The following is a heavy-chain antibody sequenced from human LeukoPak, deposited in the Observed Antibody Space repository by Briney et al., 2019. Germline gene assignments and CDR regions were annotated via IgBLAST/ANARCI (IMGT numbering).Heavy chain of an antibody. V-gene: IGHV4-61*02. CDR1: GGSISSGSYY. CDR3: ARETSNPI. Sequence: PSETLSLTCTVSGGSISSGSYYWSWIRQPAGKGLEWIGRIYTSGSTNYNPSLKSRVTISVDTSKNQFSLKLSSVTAADTAVYYCARETSNPIWGQGTLVTVSS. J-gene: IGHJ4*02. CDR2: IYTSGST.